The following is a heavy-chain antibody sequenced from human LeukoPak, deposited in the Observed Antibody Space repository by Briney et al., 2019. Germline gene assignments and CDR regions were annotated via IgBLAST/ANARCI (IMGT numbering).Heavy chain of an antibody. J-gene: IGHJ4*02. CDR2: INSDGSST. D-gene: IGHD1-26*01. Sequence: GGSLRLSCAASGFTFSSYWMHWVRQAPGKGLVWVSRINSDGSSTNYADSVKGRFTISRDNAKNSLDLQMNSLRAEDMAVYYCARRRYSGSSQHFDYWGQGTLVTVSS. CDR3: ARRRYSGSSQHFDY. V-gene: IGHV3-74*01. CDR1: GFTFSSYW.